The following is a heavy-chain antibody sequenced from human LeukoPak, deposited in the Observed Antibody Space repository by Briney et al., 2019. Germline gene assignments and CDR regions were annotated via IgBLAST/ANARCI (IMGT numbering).Heavy chain of an antibody. V-gene: IGHV4-59*11. CDR2: IYYSGST. Sequence: SETLSLTRTVSGGSISSHYWSWIRQPPGKGLEWIGYIYYSGSTNYNPSLKSRVTISVDTSKNQFSLKLSSVTAADTAVYYCARGPLNGSYVYFDYWGQGTLVTVSS. CDR3: ARGPLNGSYVYFDY. CDR1: GGSISSHY. J-gene: IGHJ4*02. D-gene: IGHD1-26*01.